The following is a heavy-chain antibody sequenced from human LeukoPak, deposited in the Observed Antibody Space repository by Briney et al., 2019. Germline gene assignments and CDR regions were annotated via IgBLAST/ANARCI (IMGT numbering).Heavy chain of an antibody. CDR1: GFTFSSYS. CDR2: ISSSSSYI. V-gene: IGHV3-21*01. CDR3: ATDNNVNPNWFDP. D-gene: IGHD1-14*01. J-gene: IGHJ5*02. Sequence: GGSLRLSCAASGFTFSSYSMNWVRQAPGKGLEWVSSISSSSSYIYYADSVKGRFTISRDNAKNSLYLQMNSLRAEDTAVYYCATDNNVNPNWFDPWGQGTLVTVSS.